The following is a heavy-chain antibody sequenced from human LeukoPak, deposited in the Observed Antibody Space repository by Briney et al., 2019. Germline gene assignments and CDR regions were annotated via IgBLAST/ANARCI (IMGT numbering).Heavy chain of an antibody. CDR3: ARVPRRGERFDP. CDR2: ISTYNGHT. D-gene: IGHD3-10*01. Sequence: GASVKVSCKASGYTFINYGISWVRQAPGQGLEWMGWISTYNGHTKYAQKLQGRVTMTTNTSTSTAYMELGSLRSEDTAVYYCARVPRRGERFDPWGQGTLVTVSS. V-gene: IGHV1-18*01. CDR1: GYTFINYG. J-gene: IGHJ5*02.